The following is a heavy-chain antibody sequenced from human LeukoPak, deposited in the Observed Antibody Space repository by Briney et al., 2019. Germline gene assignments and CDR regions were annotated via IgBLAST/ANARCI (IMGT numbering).Heavy chain of an antibody. CDR2: ISSSSSFI. Sequence: GGPLRLSCAGSGFNFSSYSMSWVRQAPWKGLEFVSSISSSSSFIYYADSVKGRFTISRDNAKKSLSLQMNSLRADDTAVYYCARGYSSSWYLDWGQGTLVTVSS. CDR1: GFNFSSYS. V-gene: IGHV3-21*01. CDR3: ARGYSSSWYLD. D-gene: IGHD6-13*01. J-gene: IGHJ4*02.